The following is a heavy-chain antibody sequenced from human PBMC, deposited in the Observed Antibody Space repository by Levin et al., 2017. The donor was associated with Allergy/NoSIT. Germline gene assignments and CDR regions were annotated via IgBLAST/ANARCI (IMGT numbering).Heavy chain of an antibody. CDR3: ARAGGGVFDY. CDR2: IKQDGSEK. Sequence: SGGSLRLSCADSGFTFSSYWMSWVRQAPGKGLEWVANIKQDGSEKYYVDSVKGRFTISRDNAKNSLYLQMNSLRAEDTAVYYCARAGGGVFDYWGQGTLVTVSS. D-gene: IGHD3-16*01. CDR1: GFTFSSYW. V-gene: IGHV3-7*04. J-gene: IGHJ4*02.